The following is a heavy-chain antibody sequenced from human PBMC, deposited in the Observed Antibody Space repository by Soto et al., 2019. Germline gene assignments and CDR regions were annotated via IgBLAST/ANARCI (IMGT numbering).Heavy chain of an antibody. J-gene: IGHJ4*02. CDR3: ARLWEILTGLYYFDY. CDR1: GGSISSSSYY. Sequence: QLQLQESGPGLVKPSETLSLTCTVSGGSISSSSYYWGWIRQPPGKGLEWIGSIYYSGSTYYNPSLKSRVTISVDTSKNQFSLKLSSVTAADTAVYYYARLWEILTGLYYFDYWGQGTLVTVSS. D-gene: IGHD3-9*01. V-gene: IGHV4-39*01. CDR2: IYYSGST.